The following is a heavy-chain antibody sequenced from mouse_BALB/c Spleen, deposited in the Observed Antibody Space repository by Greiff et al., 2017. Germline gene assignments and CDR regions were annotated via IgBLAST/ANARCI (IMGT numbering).Heavy chain of an antibody. J-gene: IGHJ4*01. Sequence: EVKLVESGGGLVQPGGSLKLSCAASGFDFSRYWMSWVRQAPGKGLEWIGEINPDSSTINYTPSLKDKFIISRDNAKNTLYLQMSKVRSEDTALYYCARRKYGNYDAMDYWGQGTSVTVSS. CDR1: GFDFSRYW. CDR3: ARRKYGNYDAMDY. CDR2: INPDSSTI. V-gene: IGHV4-1*02. D-gene: IGHD2-10*02.